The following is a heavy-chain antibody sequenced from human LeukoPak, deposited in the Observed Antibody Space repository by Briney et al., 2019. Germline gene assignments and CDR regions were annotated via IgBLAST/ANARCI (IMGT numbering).Heavy chain of an antibody. D-gene: IGHD3-3*02. CDR1: GDSISSSNW. Sequence: SETLSLTCAVSGDSISSSNWWSWVRQPPGKGLEWLGEICHRGNIDYNPSFKGRITISIDKSKNQFSLKLSSVTAADTAVYYCARDRVASPWYYFDSWGQGTLVTVSS. CDR3: ARDRVASPWYYFDS. J-gene: IGHJ4*02. CDR2: ICHRGNI. V-gene: IGHV4-4*02.